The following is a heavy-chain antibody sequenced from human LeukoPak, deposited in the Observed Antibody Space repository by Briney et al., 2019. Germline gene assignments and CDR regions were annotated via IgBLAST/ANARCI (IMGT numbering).Heavy chain of an antibody. V-gene: IGHV4-34*01. D-gene: IGHD6-13*01. CDR3: ARESQQYAFDI. CDR2: INHSGST. CDR1: GGSFSGYY. Sequence: SETLSLTCAVYGGSFSGYYWSWIRQPPGKGLEWIGEINHSGSTNYNPSLKSRVTISADTSKNQFSLKLSSVTAADTAVYYCARESQQYAFDIWGQGTMVTVSS. J-gene: IGHJ3*02.